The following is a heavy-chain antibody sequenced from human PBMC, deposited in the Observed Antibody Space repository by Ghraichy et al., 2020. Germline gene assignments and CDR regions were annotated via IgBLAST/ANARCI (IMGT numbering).Heavy chain of an antibody. V-gene: IGHV4-34*01. CDR1: GGSFSGYY. D-gene: IGHD6-13*01. J-gene: IGHJ5*02. CDR3: ARTPSSPGFSGSSWYVRTRSDRGPGPWFDP. Sequence: SETLSLTCAVYGGSFSGYYWSWIRQPPGKGLEWIGEINHSGSTNYNPSLKSRVTISVDTSKNQFSLKLSSVTAADTAVYYCARTPSSPGFSGSSWYVRTRSDRGPGPWFDPWGQGTLVTVSS. CDR2: INHSGST.